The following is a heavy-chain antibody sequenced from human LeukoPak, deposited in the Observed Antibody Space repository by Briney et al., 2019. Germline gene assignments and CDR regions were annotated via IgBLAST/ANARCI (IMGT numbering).Heavy chain of an antibody. V-gene: IGHV3-7*01. J-gene: IGHJ5*02. Sequence: GGSLRLSCAASGFTFSDYYMSWIRQAPGKGLEWVANTKQDGSEKYYVDSVKGRFTISRDNAKNSLYLQMNSLRAEDTAVYYCARENLAGDNWFDPWGQGTLVTVSS. D-gene: IGHD6-13*01. CDR2: TKQDGSEK. CDR1: GFTFSDYY. CDR3: ARENLAGDNWFDP.